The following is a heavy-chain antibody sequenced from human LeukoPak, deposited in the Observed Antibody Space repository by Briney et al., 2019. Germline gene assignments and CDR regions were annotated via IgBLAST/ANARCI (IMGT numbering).Heavy chain of an antibody. V-gene: IGHV4-39*01. D-gene: IGHD3-3*01. CDR1: GGSISSSSYY. CDR3: TRGSSYDFWSGVSSSDY. J-gene: IGHJ4*02. CDR2: IYYSGST. Sequence: SETLSLTCTVSGGSISSSSYYWGWIRQPPGKGLEWIGSIYYSGSTYYNPSLKSRVTISVDTSKNQFSLKLSSVTAADTAVYYCTRGSSYDFWSGVSSSDYWGQGTLVTVSS.